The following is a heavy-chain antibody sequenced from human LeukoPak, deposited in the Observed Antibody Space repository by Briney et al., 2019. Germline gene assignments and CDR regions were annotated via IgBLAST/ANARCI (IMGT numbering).Heavy chain of an antibody. V-gene: IGHV1-18*01. D-gene: IGHD6-19*01. CDR2: ISSDNGYT. J-gene: IGHJ5*02. Sequence: ASGKLSCKAAGYTFISYGISWVRQAPGQGLEWMGWISSDNGYTKYAKKFQGRVTMTTDTPMSTAYMELGSLRSDDTAVYYCARRRAVAGVNWFDPGGQGTLVTVS. CDR1: GYTFISYG. CDR3: ARRRAVAGVNWFDP.